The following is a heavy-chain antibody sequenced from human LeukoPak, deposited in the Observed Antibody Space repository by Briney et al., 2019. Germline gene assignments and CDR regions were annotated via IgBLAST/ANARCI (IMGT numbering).Heavy chain of an antibody. CDR2: IYYSGST. J-gene: IGHJ4*02. D-gene: IGHD4-17*01. CDR1: GYSISSGYY. CDR3: ARFSTVTAFDY. V-gene: IGHV4-38-2*02. Sequence: SETLSLTCTVSGYSISSGYYWGWIRQPPGKGLEWIGSIYYSGSTYYNPSLKSRVTISVDTSKNQFSLKLSSVTAADTAVYYCARFSTVTAFDYWGQGTLVTVSS.